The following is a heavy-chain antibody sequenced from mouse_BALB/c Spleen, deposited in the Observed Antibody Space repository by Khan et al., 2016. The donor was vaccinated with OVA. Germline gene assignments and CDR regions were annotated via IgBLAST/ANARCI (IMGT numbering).Heavy chain of an antibody. CDR1: GYTFTSYW. CDR2: TNPTNGRT. CDR3: ARIKKIVATYFDY. D-gene: IGHD1-1*01. Sequence: QVQLKQSGAELVKAGASVKMSCKASGYTFTSYWMHWVKQRLGQGLEWFAETNPTNGRTYYNEKFKSKPTPTVDKSSSTAYMLLSGPTFEDSAVYYCARIKKIVATYFDYWGQGTTLTVSS. J-gene: IGHJ2*01. V-gene: IGHV1S81*02.